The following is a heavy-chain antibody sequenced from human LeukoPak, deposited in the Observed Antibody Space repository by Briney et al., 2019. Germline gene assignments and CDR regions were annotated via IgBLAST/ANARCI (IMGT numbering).Heavy chain of an antibody. CDR3: ATGSASQTSDAFDI. CDR2: IHYLGNT. J-gene: IGHJ3*02. V-gene: IGHV4-59*02. D-gene: IGHD6-6*01. CDR1: GNSVTNYY. Sequence: PSETLSLTCSVSGNSVTNYYWTWIRQPPGRALEWIGYIHYLGNTYDNPSLKSRVTMSVDRSKNQFSLRLTSVTAADTAVYYCATGSASQTSDAFDIWGQGTMVTVSS.